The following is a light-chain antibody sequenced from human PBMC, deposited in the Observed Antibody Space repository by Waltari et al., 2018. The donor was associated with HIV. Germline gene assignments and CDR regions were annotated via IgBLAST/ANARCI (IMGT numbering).Light chain of an antibody. V-gene: IGKV1-5*03. CDR3: QQYNSYPYT. CDR1: QSISSW. Sequence: DIQMTQSPSTLSDSVGNSVTITCRASQSISSWFAWYQQKPGKAPNLLIYKASSLESGVPSRFSGSGSGTEFTLTISSLQPDDFATYYCQQYNSYPYTFGQGTKLEIK. J-gene: IGKJ2*01. CDR2: KAS.